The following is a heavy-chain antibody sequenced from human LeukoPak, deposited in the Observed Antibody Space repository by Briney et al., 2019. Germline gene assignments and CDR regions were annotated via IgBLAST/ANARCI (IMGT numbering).Heavy chain of an antibody. Sequence: KSSETLSLTCAVYDGSFSGYYWRWIRQPPGKGLEWIGEINRSGITNYNPSLKSRVTISVDTSKNQFSLKLTSVTAADTAVYYCARGYDILTAYFPFWGQGTLVTVSS. D-gene: IGHD3-9*01. CDR2: INRSGIT. CDR1: DGSFSGYY. V-gene: IGHV4-34*01. CDR3: ARGYDILTAYFPF. J-gene: IGHJ4*02.